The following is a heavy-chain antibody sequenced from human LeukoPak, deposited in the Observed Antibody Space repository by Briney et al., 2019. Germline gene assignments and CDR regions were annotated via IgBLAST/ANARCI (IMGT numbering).Heavy chain of an antibody. CDR2: IYHSGST. D-gene: IGHD1-26*01. CDR1: GYSISSGYY. J-gene: IGHJ6*03. CDR3: ASLVGATTYYYYMDV. V-gene: IGHV4-38-2*01. Sequence: PSETLSLTCAVSGYSISSGYYWGWIRQPPGKGLEWIGSIYHSGSTCYNPSLKSRVTISVDTSKNQFSLKLSSVTAADTAVYYCASLVGATTYYYYMDVWGKGTTVTVSS.